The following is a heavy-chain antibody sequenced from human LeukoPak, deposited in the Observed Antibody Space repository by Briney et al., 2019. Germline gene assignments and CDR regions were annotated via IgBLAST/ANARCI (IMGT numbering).Heavy chain of an antibody. Sequence: SVKVSCKASGGTFSSYAISWVRQAPGQGLEWMGGIIPIFGTANYAQKLQGRVTITTDESTSTAYMELSSLRSEDTAVYYCASSKMATINYSFDYWGQGTLVTVSS. D-gene: IGHD5-12*01. CDR3: ASSKMATINYSFDY. CDR2: IIPIFGTA. J-gene: IGHJ4*02. V-gene: IGHV1-69*05. CDR1: GGTFSSYA.